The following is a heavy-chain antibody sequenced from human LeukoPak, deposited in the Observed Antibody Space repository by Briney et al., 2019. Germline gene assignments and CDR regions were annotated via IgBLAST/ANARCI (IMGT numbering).Heavy chain of an antibody. CDR3: ARAGGIATAHLDLDH. CDR2: FYFSGST. J-gene: IGHJ4*02. Sequence: SETLSLTCTVSGASIITHYWSWIRQPPEKGPEWIGDFYFSGSTNYNPSLTSRATISGDTSKNQFSLNLGSVTAADTAVYYCARAGGIATAHLDLDHWGRGTLVTVSS. V-gene: IGHV4-59*11. CDR1: GASIITHY. D-gene: IGHD6-13*01.